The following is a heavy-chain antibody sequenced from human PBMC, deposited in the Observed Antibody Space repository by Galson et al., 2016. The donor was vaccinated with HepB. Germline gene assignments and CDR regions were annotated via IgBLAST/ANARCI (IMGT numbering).Heavy chain of an antibody. D-gene: IGHD1-1*01. CDR3: ARDLWGIERTGNWPQGFDY. V-gene: IGHV3-48*02. CDR1: GFVFGYYG. J-gene: IGHJ4*02. Sequence: SLRLSCAASGFVFGYYGMTWVRQAPGKGLEWISYISGRGDKIYYADSVKGRFTISRDNVKRALWLHMSSLRDEDTAVYYCARDLWGIERTGNWPQGFDYWGQGILVTVSS. CDR2: ISGRGDKI.